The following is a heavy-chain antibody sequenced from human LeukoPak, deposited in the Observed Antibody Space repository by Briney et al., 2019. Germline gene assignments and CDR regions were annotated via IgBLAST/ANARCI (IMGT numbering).Heavy chain of an antibody. D-gene: IGHD3-10*02. V-gene: IGHV3-23*01. J-gene: IGHJ6*04. CDR2: ISGSGGST. CDR3: AELGITMIGGV. Sequence: PGGSLRLSCAASGFTFSSYAMSWVRQAPGKGLEWVSAISGSGGSTYYADSVKGRLTIPRDNAKNSLYLQMNSLRAEDTAVYYCAELGITMIGGVWGKGTTVTISS. CDR1: GFTFSSYA.